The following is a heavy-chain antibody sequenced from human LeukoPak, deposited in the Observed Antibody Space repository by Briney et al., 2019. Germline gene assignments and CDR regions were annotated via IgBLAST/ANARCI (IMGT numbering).Heavy chain of an antibody. J-gene: IGHJ6*02. CDR3: ARGHYGMDV. CDR1: GLTFSDYY. Sequence: GGSLRLSCAASGLTFSDYYMSWVRQAPGTELEWVSYIGPGGSPLYYADSVKGRFTISRDNAKSLLYLQMNSLRAEDTAVYFCARGHYGMDVWGQGTTVTVSS. V-gene: IGHV3-11*01. CDR2: IGPGGSPL.